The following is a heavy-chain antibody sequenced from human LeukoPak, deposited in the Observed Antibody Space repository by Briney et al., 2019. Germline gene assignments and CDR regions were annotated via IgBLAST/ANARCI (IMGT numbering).Heavy chain of an antibody. V-gene: IGHV4-31*03. CDR3: VRNFDSYNAFDI. CDR2: IFYNGNT. D-gene: IGHD3-10*01. CDR1: GGSISIGGYY. J-gene: IGHJ3*02. Sequence: SSQTLSLTCTVSGGSISIGGYYWSWIRQHPGKGLEWIGYIFYNGNTYYNPSLKSRLTISGGMSENQFSLRLTSVTAADTAVYFCVRNFDSYNAFDIWGQGTMVTVSS.